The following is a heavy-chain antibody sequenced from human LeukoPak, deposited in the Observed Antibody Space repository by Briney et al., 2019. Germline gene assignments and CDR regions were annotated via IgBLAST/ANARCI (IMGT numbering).Heavy chain of an antibody. CDR2: INPNSGGT. CDR1: GYTFTGYY. Sequence: ASVKVSCKASGYTFTGYYMHWVRQAPGQGLEWMGWINPNSGGTNYAQKFQGRVTMTRDTSISTAYMELSRLRSDDTAVYYCARQYGSGSYSFSRANMDVWGKGTTVTVSS. CDR3: ARQYGSGSYSFSRANMDV. V-gene: IGHV1-2*02. D-gene: IGHD3-10*01. J-gene: IGHJ6*03.